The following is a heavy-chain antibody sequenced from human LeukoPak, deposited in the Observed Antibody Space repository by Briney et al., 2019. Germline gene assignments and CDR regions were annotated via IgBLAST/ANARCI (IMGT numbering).Heavy chain of an antibody. CDR1: GFIFRNYG. D-gene: IGHD3-10*01. J-gene: IGHJ4*02. Sequence: TGGSLRLSCAASGFIFRNYGFHWVRQAPGRGPEWVAGVTSDGRTEAYVDSVKGRFTLSRDNSKNTVYLQMNWLRSEDTGVYYCARDLGFGAPDDYWDQGTLVTVSS. CDR2: VTSDGRTE. V-gene: IGHV3-30*03. CDR3: ARDLGFGAPDDY.